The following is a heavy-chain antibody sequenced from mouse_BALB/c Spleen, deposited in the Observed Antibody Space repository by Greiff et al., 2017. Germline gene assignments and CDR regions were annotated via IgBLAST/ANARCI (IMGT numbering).Heavy chain of an antibody. V-gene: IGHV1-87*01. D-gene: IGHD2-2*01. CDR1: GYTFTSYW. Sequence: QVQLKQSGAELARPGASVKLSCKASGYTFTSYWMQWVKQRPGQGLEWIGAIYPGDGDTRYTQKFKGKATLTADKSSSTAYMQLSSLASEDSAVYYCARGSYGYDGAMDYWGQGTSVTVSS. J-gene: IGHJ4*01. CDR2: IYPGDGDT. CDR3: ARGSYGYDGAMDY.